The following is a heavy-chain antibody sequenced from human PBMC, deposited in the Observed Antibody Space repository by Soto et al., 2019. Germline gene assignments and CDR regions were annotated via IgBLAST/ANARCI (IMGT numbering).Heavy chain of an antibody. CDR3: ARVGSDGDYYYYYYMDV. D-gene: IGHD4-17*01. V-gene: IGHV3-7*01. Sequence: GGSLRLPCAASGFTFSSYWMSWVRQAPGKGLEWVANIKQDGSEKYYVDSVKGRFTISRDNAKNSLYLQMNSLRAEDTAVYYCARVGSDGDYYYYYYMDVWGKGTTVTVSS. CDR1: GFTFSSYW. CDR2: IKQDGSEK. J-gene: IGHJ6*03.